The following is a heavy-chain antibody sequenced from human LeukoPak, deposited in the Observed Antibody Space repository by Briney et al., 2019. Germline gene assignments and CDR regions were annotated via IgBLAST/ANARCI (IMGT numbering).Heavy chain of an antibody. CDR2: IYYSGST. CDR3: ARAVREDIVLMVYEPYFDY. V-gene: IGHV4-59*08. Sequence: SETLSLTCTVSGGSISSYYWSWIRQPPGKGLEWIGYIYYSGSTNYNPSLKSRVTISVDTSKNQFSLKLSSVTAADTAVYYCARAVREDIVLMVYEPYFDYWGQGTLVTVSS. D-gene: IGHD2-8*01. CDR1: GGSISSYY. J-gene: IGHJ4*02.